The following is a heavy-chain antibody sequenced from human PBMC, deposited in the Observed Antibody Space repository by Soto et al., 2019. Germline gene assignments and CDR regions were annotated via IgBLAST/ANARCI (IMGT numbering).Heavy chain of an antibody. Sequence: QLQLQESGSGLVKPSQTLSLTCAVSGGSISSGGYSWSWIRQPPGKGLEWIGYIYHSGSTYYNPSLKSRVTISVDRSKNQFSLKLSSVTAADTAVYYCARVRPSESRREMATRHDAFDIWGQGTMVTVSS. V-gene: IGHV4-30-2*01. CDR1: GGSISSGGYS. J-gene: IGHJ3*02. D-gene: IGHD2-15*01. CDR2: IYHSGST. CDR3: ARVRPSESRREMATRHDAFDI.